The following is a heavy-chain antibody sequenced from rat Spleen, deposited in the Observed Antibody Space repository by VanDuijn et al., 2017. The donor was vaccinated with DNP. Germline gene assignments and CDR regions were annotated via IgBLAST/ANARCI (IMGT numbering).Heavy chain of an antibody. CDR1: GFIFSNYW. CDR3: ARKRLRGYNGYFDC. J-gene: IGHJ2*01. V-gene: IGHV5-31*01. Sequence: EVQLEESGGGPVQPGRSLKLSCVASGFIFSNYWMTWIRQAPGKGLEWVASISTSGDNTYYRDSVKGRFTISRDNGKNTLYLQMDSLRSEDTATYYCARKRLRGYNGYFDCWGQGVMVTVSS. D-gene: IGHD1-4*01. CDR2: ISTSGDNT.